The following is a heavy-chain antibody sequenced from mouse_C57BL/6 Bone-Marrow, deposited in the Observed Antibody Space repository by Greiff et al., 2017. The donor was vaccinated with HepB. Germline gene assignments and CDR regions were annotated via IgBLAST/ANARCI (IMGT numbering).Heavy chain of an antibody. Sequence: EVKLVESGGGLVQPGGSMKLSCVASGFTFSNYWMNWVRQSPEKGLEWVAQIRLKSDNYATHYAESVKGRFTISRDDSKSSVYLQMNNLRAEDTGMYYCTDGLLRGGLFAYWGQGTLVTVSA. CDR2: IRLKSDNYAT. CDR1: GFTFSNYW. V-gene: IGHV6-3*01. CDR3: TDGLLRGGLFAY. J-gene: IGHJ3*01. D-gene: IGHD1-1*01.